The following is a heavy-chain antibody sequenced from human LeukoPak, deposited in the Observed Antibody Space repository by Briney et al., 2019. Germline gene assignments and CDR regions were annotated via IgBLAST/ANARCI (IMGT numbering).Heavy chain of an antibody. V-gene: IGHV3-23*01. Sequence: QSGGSLRLSCAASGFTFSSYAMSWVRQAPGKGLEWVSAISGSGGSTYYADSVKGRFTISRDNSKNTLYLQMNSLRAEDTAVYYCATKGHYDSSGLPYCYYGVDVWGQGTTVTVSS. D-gene: IGHD3-22*01. CDR1: GFTFSSYA. CDR2: ISGSGGST. CDR3: ATKGHYDSSGLPYCYYGVDV. J-gene: IGHJ6*02.